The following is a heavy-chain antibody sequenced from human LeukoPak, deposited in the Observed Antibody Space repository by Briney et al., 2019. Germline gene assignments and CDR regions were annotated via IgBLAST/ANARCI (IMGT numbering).Heavy chain of an antibody. J-gene: IGHJ1*01. V-gene: IGHV3-74*01. Sequence: PGGSLRLSCAASGFTFSTYWMHWVRQAPGKGLVWFSRIKSDGSTNYADSVKGRFTISRDNAKNTVSLQINSLRAEDTGVYYCARAPSEIGGYYPEYFRHWGQGTLVTVSS. D-gene: IGHD3-22*01. CDR3: ARAPSEIGGYYPEYFRH. CDR2: IKSDGST. CDR1: GFTFSTYW.